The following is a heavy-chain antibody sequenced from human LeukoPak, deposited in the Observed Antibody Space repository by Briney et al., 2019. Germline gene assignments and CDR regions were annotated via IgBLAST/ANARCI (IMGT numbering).Heavy chain of an antibody. Sequence: SQTLSLTCTVFGGSISSGSYYWSWIRQPAGKGLECIGRIYTSGSTNYNPSLKSRVTISVDTSKNQFSLKMSSVTAADTAVYYCARGLGYCSGGSCPRWFDPWGQGTLVTVSS. D-gene: IGHD2-15*01. CDR3: ARGLGYCSGGSCPRWFDP. V-gene: IGHV4-61*02. J-gene: IGHJ5*02. CDR2: IYTSGST. CDR1: GGSISSGSYY.